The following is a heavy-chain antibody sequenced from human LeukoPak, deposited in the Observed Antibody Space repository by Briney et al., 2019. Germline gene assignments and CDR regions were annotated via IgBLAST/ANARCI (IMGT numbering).Heavy chain of an antibody. V-gene: IGHV4-61*02. J-gene: IGHJ4*02. CDR1: GGSISSGSYY. Sequence: PSETLSLTCTVSGGSISSGSYYWTWIRQPAGKGLEYIGRIYTSGSTSYNPSLKSRVTISVDTSKNQFSLKLSSVTAADTAVYYCARVHSWYSPYFDYWGQGTLVTVSS. D-gene: IGHD6-13*01. CDR3: ARVHSWYSPYFDY. CDR2: IYTSGST.